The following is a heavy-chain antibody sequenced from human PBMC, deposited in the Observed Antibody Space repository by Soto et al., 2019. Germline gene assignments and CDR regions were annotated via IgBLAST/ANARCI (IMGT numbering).Heavy chain of an antibody. V-gene: IGHV4-34*01. CDR3: ASRGDIVVVVAANWFDP. D-gene: IGHD2-15*01. J-gene: IGHJ5*02. Sequence: QVQLQQWGAGLLKPSETLSLTCAVYGGSFSGYYWSWIRQPPGKGLEWIGEINHSGSTIYNPSLKSRVTISVDTSKNQFSLKLSSVTAADTAVYYCASRGDIVVVVAANWFDPWGQGTLVTVSS. CDR2: INHSGST. CDR1: GGSFSGYY.